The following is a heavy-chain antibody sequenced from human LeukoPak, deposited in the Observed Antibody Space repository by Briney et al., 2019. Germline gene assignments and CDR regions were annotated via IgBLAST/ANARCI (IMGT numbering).Heavy chain of an antibody. J-gene: IGHJ4*02. CDR3: ARDLGSGWFDY. CDR1: GYTFTSYA. V-gene: IGHV1-3*01. D-gene: IGHD6-19*01. CDR2: INAGNGNT. Sequence: ASVMVSCKASGYTFTSYAMHWVRQAPGQRLEWMGWINAGNGNTKYSQKFQGRVTITRDTSASTAYMELSSLRSEDTAVYYCARDLGSGWFDYWGQGTLVTVSS.